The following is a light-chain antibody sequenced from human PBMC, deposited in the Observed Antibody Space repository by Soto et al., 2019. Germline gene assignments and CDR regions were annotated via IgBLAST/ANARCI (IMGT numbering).Light chain of an antibody. J-gene: IGLJ2*01. V-gene: IGLV2-8*01. Sequence: QSVLTQPPSASGSPGQSVTISCTGTSSDIGGYNYVSWYRQHPGKAPKLMIFEVSKRPSGVPDRFSGSKFGNTASLTVSGLQTEDEADFPCPAFAGRNKFLFGGGTKRPVL. CDR2: EVS. CDR1: SSDIGGYNY. CDR3: PAFAGRNKFL.